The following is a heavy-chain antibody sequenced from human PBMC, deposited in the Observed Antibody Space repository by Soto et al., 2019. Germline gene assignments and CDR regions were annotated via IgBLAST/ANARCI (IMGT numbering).Heavy chain of an antibody. D-gene: IGHD6-19*01. J-gene: IGHJ4*02. CDR2: ISYGGSNE. V-gene: IGHV3-30*18. CDR3: AKDRSSDWYLEN. Sequence: GGSLKLSFAASGFTFSNFAIHWVRQAPGKGLEWVALISYGGSNELYAESVKGRFTISRDNSKNTVFLQMNSLRTEDTAVYYCAKDRSSDWYLENWGQGALVTVS. CDR1: GFTFSNFA.